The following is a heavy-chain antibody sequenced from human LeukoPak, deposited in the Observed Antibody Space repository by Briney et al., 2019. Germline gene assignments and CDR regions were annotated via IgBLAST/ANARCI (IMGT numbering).Heavy chain of an antibody. D-gene: IGHD3-10*01. CDR1: GFTFSSYG. Sequence: PGGSLRLSCAASGFTFSSYGMSWVRQAPGKGLEWVANIKQDGSEKYYVDSVKGRFTISRDNAKNSLYLQMNSLRAEDTAVYYCAIGNVLLWFGESEGDYWGQGTLVTVSS. J-gene: IGHJ4*02. CDR2: IKQDGSEK. V-gene: IGHV3-7*01. CDR3: AIGNVLLWFGESEGDY.